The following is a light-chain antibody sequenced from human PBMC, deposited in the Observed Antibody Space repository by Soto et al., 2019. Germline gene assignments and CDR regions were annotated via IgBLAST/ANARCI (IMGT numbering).Light chain of an antibody. Sequence: QSALTQPASVSASPGQSITISCTGTSSDVGRYNYVSWYQQYQGKAPKLILYDVSKRPSGVADRFAGSKSGNTASLTISGLQPEDEADYYCSSYKSSSTYLFGTGTKLTVL. CDR1: SSDVGRYNY. J-gene: IGLJ1*01. CDR3: SSYKSSSTYL. CDR2: DVS. V-gene: IGLV2-14*03.